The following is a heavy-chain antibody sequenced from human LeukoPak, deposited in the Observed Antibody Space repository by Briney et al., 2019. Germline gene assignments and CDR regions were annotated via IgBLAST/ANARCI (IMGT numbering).Heavy chain of an antibody. CDR2: ISCGGSTI. CDR1: GFTFSAYY. D-gene: IGHD2-21*02. V-gene: IGHV3-11*01. Sequence: PGGSLRLSCAASGFTFSAYYMSWIRQAPGKGLEGVSYISCGGSTIYYADSVKGRFTISRDNANNTLYLKRNSLRAEDTAMYYCARILQDLVVTAILPDAFDNWGQGTMVTVSS. CDR3: ARILQDLVVTAILPDAFDN. J-gene: IGHJ3*02.